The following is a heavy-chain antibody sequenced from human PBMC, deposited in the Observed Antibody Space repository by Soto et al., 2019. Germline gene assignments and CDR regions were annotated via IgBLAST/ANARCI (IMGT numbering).Heavy chain of an antibody. D-gene: IGHD6-19*01. CDR3: ANGYRSGWYYFDS. J-gene: IGHJ4*02. CDR2: ISHDGSNK. V-gene: IGHV3-30*18. Sequence: QVQLVESGGGVVQPGRSLRLSCAASGFTFSTYGMHWVRQAPGKGLEWVAVISHDGSNKYYVDSVKGRFTISRDNSKNTLYLQMSSLKPEDTAVYYCANGYRSGWYYFDSWGQGTLVTVSS. CDR1: GFTFSTYG.